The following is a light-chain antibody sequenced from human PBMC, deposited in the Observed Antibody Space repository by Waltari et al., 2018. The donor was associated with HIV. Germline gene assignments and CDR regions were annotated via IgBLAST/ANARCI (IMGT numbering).Light chain of an antibody. CDR2: QDS. CDR1: KSGDKY. Sequence: SYELTQPPSVSVSPGQTASIICSGDKSGDKYACWYQQKPGQSPVVVIYQDSKRPSGIPERFSGSNSGNTATLTISGTQAMDEADYYCQAWDSSTVVFGGGTKLTVL. V-gene: IGLV3-1*01. CDR3: QAWDSSTVV. J-gene: IGLJ2*01.